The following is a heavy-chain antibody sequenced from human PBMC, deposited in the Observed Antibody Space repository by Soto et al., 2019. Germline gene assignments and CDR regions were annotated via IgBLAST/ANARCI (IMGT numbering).Heavy chain of an antibody. V-gene: IGHV3-30*18. CDR3: ANGGIFLTGYLDY. D-gene: IGHD3-9*01. Sequence: GESLKISCAASGFTFSSYGMHWVRQAPGKGLEWVAVISYDGSNKYYADSVKGRFTISRDNSKNTLYLQMNSLRAEDTAVYYCANGGIFLTGYLDYWGQGTLVTVSS. J-gene: IGHJ4*02. CDR1: GFTFSSYG. CDR2: ISYDGSNK.